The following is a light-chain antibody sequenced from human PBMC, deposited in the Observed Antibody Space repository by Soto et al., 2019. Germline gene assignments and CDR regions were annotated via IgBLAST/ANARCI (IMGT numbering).Light chain of an antibody. CDR2: GAS. J-gene: IGKJ2*01. Sequence: EIVLTQSPGTLSLSPGERATLSCRASQSVRSSYLAWYRQKPGQAPRLLIYGASSRDTGITDRFSGSGSGTDFTLTISRLEPEDFAVYYCQQYGTTPMYTFGQGTKLDIK. V-gene: IGKV3-20*01. CDR1: QSVRSSY. CDR3: QQYGTTPMYT.